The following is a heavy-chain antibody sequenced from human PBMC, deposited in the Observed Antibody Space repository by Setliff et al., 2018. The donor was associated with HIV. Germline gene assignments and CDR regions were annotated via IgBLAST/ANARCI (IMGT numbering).Heavy chain of an antibody. CDR3: ARSLPYDSIPLDP. CDR1: GYTFTSFD. Sequence: ASVKVSCKASGYTFTSFDINWVRQATGQGLEWMGWMSPNSGYTVYAQKFQGRVTMTSSTSISTAYMELSRLGSEDTAVYYCARSLPYDSIPLDPWGQGTLVTVSS. CDR2: MSPNSGYT. V-gene: IGHV1-8*02. J-gene: IGHJ5*02. D-gene: IGHD3-22*01.